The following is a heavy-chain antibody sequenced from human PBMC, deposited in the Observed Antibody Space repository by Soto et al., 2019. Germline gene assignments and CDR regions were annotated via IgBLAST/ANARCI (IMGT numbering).Heavy chain of an antibody. CDR3: TRGLSNPGWFDP. V-gene: IGHV4-31*03. D-gene: IGHD4-4*01. Sequence: QVQLQESGPGLVKPSQTLSLTCTVSGGSISSGGYYWSWIRQHPGKGLEWIGYIYYSGSTYYNPSLKTRVTISVDTSKNQFSLKLSSVTAADTAVYYCTRGLSNPGWFDPWGQGTLVTVSS. CDR1: GGSISSGGYY. CDR2: IYYSGST. J-gene: IGHJ5*02.